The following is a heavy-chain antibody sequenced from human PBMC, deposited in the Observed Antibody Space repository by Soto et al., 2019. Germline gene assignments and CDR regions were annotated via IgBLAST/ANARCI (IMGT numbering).Heavy chain of an antibody. Sequence: SDCLSLTCAVYVESFRGYDWAWILKPPGKGLEWIGEITHSGSTNYNPSLKSRVTISVDTSTNQFSLKLSSVTAADTAVYYCARGSSRSYYRPYNWFDLWGQGTLVTVSS. V-gene: IGHV4-34*01. D-gene: IGHD1-26*01. J-gene: IGHJ5*02. CDR2: ITHSGST. CDR1: VESFRGYD. CDR3: ARGSSRSYYRPYNWFDL.